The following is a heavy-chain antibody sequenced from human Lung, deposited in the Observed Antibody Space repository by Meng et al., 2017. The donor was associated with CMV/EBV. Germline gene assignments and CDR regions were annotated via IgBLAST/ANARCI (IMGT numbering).Heavy chain of an antibody. J-gene: IGHJ4*02. D-gene: IGHD2-21*02. Sequence: HVHVTACAPGPVTLSGTWSFTCGVSVGSVSSSNCWSWVSQPKGKGLEWIGEIYHSGSTTYNPSLKSRVTISVDKSKNQFSLKLSSVTAADTAVYYCARVVTAIWGYYFDYWGQGTLVTVSS. V-gene: IGHV4-4*02. CDR1: VGSVSSSNC. CDR2: IYHSGST. CDR3: ARVVTAIWGYYFDY.